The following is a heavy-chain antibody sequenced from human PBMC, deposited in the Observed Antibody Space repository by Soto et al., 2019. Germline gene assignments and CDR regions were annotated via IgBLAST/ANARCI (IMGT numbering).Heavy chain of an antibody. D-gene: IGHD6-19*01. CDR2: IIPIFDTV. Sequence: ASVKVSCKASGGTFSRYPISWVRQAPGQGLEWMGGIIPIFDTVNYAQKFQGRVTITADKSTSTAYMELNSLRSEDTAMYYCARDCVGITVADPIYYYAVDVWGQGTTVTVSS. CDR1: GGTFSRYP. J-gene: IGHJ6*02. V-gene: IGHV1-69*06. CDR3: ARDCVGITVADPIYYYAVDV.